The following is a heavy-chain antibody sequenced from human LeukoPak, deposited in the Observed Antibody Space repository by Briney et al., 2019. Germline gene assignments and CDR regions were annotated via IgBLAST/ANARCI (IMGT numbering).Heavy chain of an antibody. CDR1: GGSISSYY. CDR2: IYYSGST. J-gene: IGHJ4*02. V-gene: IGHV4-59*08. D-gene: IGHD1-26*01. CDR3: ARLNRETCLDD. Sequence: SETLSLTCTVSGGSISSYYWSWIRQPPGKGLEWIGYIYYSGSTNYNPSLKSRVTISVDTSKNQFSLKLSSVTAADTAVYYCARLNRETCLDDWGQGTLVTVSS.